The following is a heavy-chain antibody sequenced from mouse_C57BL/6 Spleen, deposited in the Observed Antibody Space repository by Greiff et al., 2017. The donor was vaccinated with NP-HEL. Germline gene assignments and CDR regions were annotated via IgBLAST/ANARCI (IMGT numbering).Heavy chain of an antibody. V-gene: IGHV1-15*01. CDR1: GYTFTDYE. J-gene: IGHJ1*01. Sequence: VQLQQSGAELVRPGASVTLSCKASGYTFTDYEMHWVKQTPVHGLEWIGAIDPETGGTAYNQKFKGKAILTADKSSSTAYMELRSLTSEDSAVYYCTRGGGNPYWYFDVWGPGTTVTVSS. CDR2: IDPETGGT. CDR3: TRGGGNPYWYFDV. D-gene: IGHD2-1*01.